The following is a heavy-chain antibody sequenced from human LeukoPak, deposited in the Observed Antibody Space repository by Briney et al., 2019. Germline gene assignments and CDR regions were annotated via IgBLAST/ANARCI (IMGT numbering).Heavy chain of an antibody. CDR1: GYTFTTYW. V-gene: IGHV5-51*01. CDR2: IYPGGSDT. D-gene: IGHD2/OR15-2a*01. J-gene: IGHJ6*02. CDR3: SRHCNLGMDV. Sequence: ESLKISCNGSGYTFTTYWIVRVRQLPGHGLEWRGMIYPGGSDTRYSPSFQGQVTISADKSISTAYLQWSSLKASDTATYYWSRHCNLGMDVWGQGTTVTVSS.